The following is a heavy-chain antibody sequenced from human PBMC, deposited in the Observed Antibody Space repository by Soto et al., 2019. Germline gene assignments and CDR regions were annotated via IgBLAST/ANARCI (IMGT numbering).Heavy chain of an antibody. CDR1: GFTFSSYS. D-gene: IGHD6-25*01. V-gene: IGHV3-21*01. CDR3: ARGIAARADVPDY. J-gene: IGHJ4*02. CDR2: ISSSGAYI. Sequence: EVQLVESGGGLVKPGGSLRLSCAASGFTFSSYSMNWVRQAPGKGLEWVSSISSSGAYIYYARSVRGRFTISRDTAKNSLYLQMHGLRVEDTAVYYCARGIAARADVPDYWGQGTLVIVSA.